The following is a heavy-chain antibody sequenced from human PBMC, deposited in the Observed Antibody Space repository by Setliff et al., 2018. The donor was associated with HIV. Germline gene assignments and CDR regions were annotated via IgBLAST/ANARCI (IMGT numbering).Heavy chain of an antibody. D-gene: IGHD2-8*01. Sequence: GGSLRLSCAASGFIFSAYNMHWARQAPGKGLEWVTFISSDGNYKIYADSVKGRFTVSRDNSKDTVYLQVNSLRPEDTAVYYCARDERWSLDYWGQGTLVTVSS. J-gene: IGHJ4*02. CDR3: ARDERWSLDY. CDR2: ISSDGNYK. CDR1: GFIFSAYN. V-gene: IGHV3-30*02.